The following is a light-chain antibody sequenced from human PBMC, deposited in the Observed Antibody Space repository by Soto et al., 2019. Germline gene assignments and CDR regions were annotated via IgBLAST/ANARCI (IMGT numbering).Light chain of an antibody. CDR1: SSNIGAGYD. J-gene: IGLJ1*01. CDR2: DDN. CDR3: QSYDSSLSGYV. V-gene: IGLV1-40*01. Sequence: QSVLTQPPSVSGAPGQRVTISCTGSSSNIGAGYDLHWYRQLPGTAPKLLIYDDNNRPSGVPDRFSDSKSGTSASLAISGLQAEDEADYYCQSYDSSLSGYVFGTGTKVTVL.